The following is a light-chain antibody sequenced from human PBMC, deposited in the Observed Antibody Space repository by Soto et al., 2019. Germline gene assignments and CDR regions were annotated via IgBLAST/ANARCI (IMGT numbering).Light chain of an antibody. V-gene: IGKV1-9*01. J-gene: IGKJ5*01. Sequence: DIQMTQSPPSLSSSVGDKFTITCQASHDISTYLAWYQQKPGKAPKLMIYEASTLQSGVPSRFSGSGSGTEFTLTISGLLPEDFATYHCQQLNTLPFTFGQGTRLEIK. CDR3: QQLNTLPFT. CDR1: HDISTY. CDR2: EAS.